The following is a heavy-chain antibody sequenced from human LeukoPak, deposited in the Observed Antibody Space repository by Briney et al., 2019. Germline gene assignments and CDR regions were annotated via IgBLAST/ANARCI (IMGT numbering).Heavy chain of an antibody. Sequence: GGSLRLSCAASGFTFSSYAMSWVRQAPGKGLEWVSAISGSGGSTYYADSVKGRFTISRDNSKNTLYLQMNSLRAEDTAVYDCAKEISRDTAMVYYFDYWGQGTLVTVSS. CDR1: GFTFSSYA. D-gene: IGHD5-18*01. V-gene: IGHV3-23*01. CDR3: AKEISRDTAMVYYFDY. J-gene: IGHJ4*02. CDR2: ISGSGGST.